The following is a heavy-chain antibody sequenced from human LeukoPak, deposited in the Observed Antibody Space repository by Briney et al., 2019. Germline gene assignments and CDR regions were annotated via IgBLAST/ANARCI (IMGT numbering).Heavy chain of an antibody. CDR1: GYSIRNGYY. CDR2: INHSGST. D-gene: IGHD1-26*01. J-gene: IGHJ4*02. V-gene: IGHV4-34*01. CDR3: ARGIVGAPDY. Sequence: SETLSLTCSVSGYSIRNGYYWGWIRQPPGKGLEWIGEINHSGSTNYNPSLKSRVTISVDTSKNQFSLKLSSVTAADTAVYYCARGIVGAPDYWGQGTLVTVSS.